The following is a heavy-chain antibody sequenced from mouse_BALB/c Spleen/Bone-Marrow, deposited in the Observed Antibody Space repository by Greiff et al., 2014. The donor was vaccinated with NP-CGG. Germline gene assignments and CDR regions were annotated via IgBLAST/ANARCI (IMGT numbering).Heavy chain of an antibody. J-gene: IGHJ4*01. CDR1: GFNIKDTY. CDR3: ALLLRYYAMDY. Sequence: EVQLQQSGAELVKPGASVKLSCTASGFNIKDTYMHWVKQRPEQGLEWIGRIDPANGNTKYGPKFQGKATITADTSSNTAYLQLSSLTSEDTAVYYCALLLRYYAMDYWGQGTSVTVSS. D-gene: IGHD1-1*01. V-gene: IGHV14-3*02. CDR2: IDPANGNT.